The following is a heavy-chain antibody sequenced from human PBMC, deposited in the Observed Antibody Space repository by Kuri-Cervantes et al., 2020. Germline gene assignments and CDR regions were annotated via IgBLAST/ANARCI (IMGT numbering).Heavy chain of an antibody. Sequence: GESLKISCAASGFTFSSYSMNWVRQAPGKGLEWVSYISSSSSTIYYADSVKGRFTISRDNAKNSLYLQMNSLRAEDTAVYYCAKDQPPFGELLPYFDYWGQGTLVTVSS. CDR1: GFTFSSYS. D-gene: IGHD3-10*01. J-gene: IGHJ4*02. V-gene: IGHV3-48*01. CDR3: AKDQPPFGELLPYFDY. CDR2: ISSSSSTI.